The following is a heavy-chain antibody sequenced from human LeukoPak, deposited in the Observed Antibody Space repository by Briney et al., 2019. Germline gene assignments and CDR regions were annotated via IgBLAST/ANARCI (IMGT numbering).Heavy chain of an antibody. CDR1: GYTFTSYD. V-gene: IGHV1-8*01. Sequence: ASVKVSCKASGYTFTSYDINWVRQATGQGLEWMGWMNPNSGSTGYAQKFQGRVTMTRNTSISTAYMELSSLRSEDTAVYYCARFGGSYGVFDYWGQGTLVTVSS. CDR2: MNPNSGST. CDR3: ARFGGSYGVFDY. J-gene: IGHJ4*02. D-gene: IGHD1-26*01.